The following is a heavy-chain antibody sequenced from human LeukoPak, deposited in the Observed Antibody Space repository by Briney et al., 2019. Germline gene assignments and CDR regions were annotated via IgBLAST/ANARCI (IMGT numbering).Heavy chain of an antibody. CDR2: ISSSSSYI. CDR1: GFTFSSYS. CDR3: ARDSYDYNNWFDP. J-gene: IGHJ5*02. Sequence: GGSLRLSCAASGFTFSSYSMNWVRQAPGKGLEWVSSISSSSSYIYYADSVKGRSTISRDNAKNSLYLQMNSLRAEDTAVYYCARDSYDYNNWFDPWGQGTLVTVSS. D-gene: IGHD4-11*01. V-gene: IGHV3-21*01.